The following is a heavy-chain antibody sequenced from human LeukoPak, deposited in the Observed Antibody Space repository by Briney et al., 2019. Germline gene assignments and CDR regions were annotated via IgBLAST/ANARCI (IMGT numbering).Heavy chain of an antibody. Sequence: PGGSLRLSCAASGFTFSSYSMNWVRQAPGKGPEWVSYISPGNSTKYYADSVKGRFTISRDNAKNSLYLQMNSLRAEDTAVYYCARGDGYWGQGTLATVSS. CDR2: ISPGNSTK. J-gene: IGHJ4*02. CDR1: GFTFSSYS. CDR3: ARGDGY. V-gene: IGHV3-48*01.